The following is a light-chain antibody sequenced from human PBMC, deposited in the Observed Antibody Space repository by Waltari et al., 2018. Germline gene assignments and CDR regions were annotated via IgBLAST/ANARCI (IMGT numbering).Light chain of an antibody. CDR1: QSLNNN. J-gene: IGKJ1*01. V-gene: IGKV3-15*01. CDR2: GAA. CDR3: QQYNNWPRT. Sequence: EIMMTQSPATLSVSPGERATLSCRASQSLNNNLAWYQQTPGQAPRLLFYGAATRATGVPGRFSGSGSGTEFTLTISSLQSEDFAVYYFQQYNNWPRTFGQGTKVEIK.